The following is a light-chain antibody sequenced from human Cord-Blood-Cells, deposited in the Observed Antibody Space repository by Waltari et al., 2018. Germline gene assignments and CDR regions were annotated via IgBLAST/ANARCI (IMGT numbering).Light chain of an antibody. J-gene: IGKJ4*01. Sequence: DIVMTQSPLSLPVPPGEPDSISCRSSQSLLNSNGDNYLDWYLQKPGQSPQLLIYLGSNRASGVPDRFSGSGSGTDFTLKSSRVEAEDVGVYYCMQALQTPLTFGGGTKVEIK. CDR2: LGS. CDR3: MQALQTPLT. V-gene: IGKV2-28*01. CDR1: QSLLNSNGDNY.